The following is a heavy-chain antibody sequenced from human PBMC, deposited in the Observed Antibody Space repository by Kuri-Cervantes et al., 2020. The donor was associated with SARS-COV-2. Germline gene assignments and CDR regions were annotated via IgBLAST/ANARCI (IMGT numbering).Heavy chain of an antibody. CDR3: ARAQEHNAQQLAGVDY. J-gene: IGHJ4*02. D-gene: IGHD6-13*01. V-gene: IGHV1-46*01. CDR1: GYTFTSYY. Sequence: ASVKVSCKASGYTFTSYYMHWVRQAPGQGLEWMGIINPSGGSTSYAQKFQGRVTMTRDTSTSTVYMALSSLRSEDTAVYYCARAQEHNAQQLAGVDYWGQGTLVTVSS. CDR2: INPSGGST.